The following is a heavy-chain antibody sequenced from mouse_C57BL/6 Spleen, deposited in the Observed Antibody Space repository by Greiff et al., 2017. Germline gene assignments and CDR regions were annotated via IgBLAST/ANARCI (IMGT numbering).Heavy chain of an antibody. D-gene: IGHD2-1*01. CDR1: GFTFSNYW. Sequence: DVMLVESGGGLVQPGGSMKLSCVASGFTFSNYWMNWVRQSPEKGLEWVAQIRLKSDYYATHYAESVKGRFTISRDDDESGVYLQMINIRAEDTGIYYCPGGNPFAYWGQGTLVTVSA. CDR3: PGGNPFAY. J-gene: IGHJ3*01. V-gene: IGHV6-3*01. CDR2: IRLKSDYYAT.